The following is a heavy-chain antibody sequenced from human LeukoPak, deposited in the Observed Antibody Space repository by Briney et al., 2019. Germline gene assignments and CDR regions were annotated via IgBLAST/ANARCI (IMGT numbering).Heavy chain of an antibody. CDR3: ARRYTAYYYDSSGYYYRRHAFDI. D-gene: IGHD3-22*01. CDR1: GGSISSYY. J-gene: IGHJ3*02. CDR2: IYTSGST. V-gene: IGHV4-4*07. Sequence: SETLSLTCTVSGGSISSYYWSWIRQPAGKGLEWIGRIYTSGSTNYNPSLKSRVTMSVDTSKNQFSLKLSSVTAADTAVYYCARRYTAYYYDSSGYYYRRHAFDIWDQGTMVTVS.